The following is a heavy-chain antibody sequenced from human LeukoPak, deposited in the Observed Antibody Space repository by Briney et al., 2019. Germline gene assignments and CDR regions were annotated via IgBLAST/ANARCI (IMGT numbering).Heavy chain of an antibody. J-gene: IGHJ4*02. V-gene: IGHV3-23*01. CDR2: ISGSGGST. Sequence: GGSLRLSFAASGFPFSSYAMSWVRPAPGKGLEWVSAISGSGGSTYYADSVKGRFTISRDNSKNTLYLQMNSLRAEDTAVYYCAKDRGSAAAGLFDYWGQGTLVTVSS. D-gene: IGHD6-13*01. CDR1: GFPFSSYA. CDR3: AKDRGSAAAGLFDY.